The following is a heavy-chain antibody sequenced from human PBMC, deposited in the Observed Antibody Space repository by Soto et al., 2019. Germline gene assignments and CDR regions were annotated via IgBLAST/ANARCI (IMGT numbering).Heavy chain of an antibody. V-gene: IGHV3-23*01. Sequence: EVQLMESGGGLVQPGGSLRLSCAASEFSFSSYALNWVRQAPGKGLEWVSAISATVTTTYYADSVKGRFTISRDNSKRTLFLQMDSLSPEDTAVYYCATYRSPFDYWGQGTLVTVSS. CDR1: EFSFSSYA. CDR3: ATYRSPFDY. CDR2: ISATVTTT. D-gene: IGHD6-13*01. J-gene: IGHJ4*02.